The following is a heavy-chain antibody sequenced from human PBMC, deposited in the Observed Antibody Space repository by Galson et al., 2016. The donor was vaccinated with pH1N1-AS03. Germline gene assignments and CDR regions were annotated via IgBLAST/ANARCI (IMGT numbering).Heavy chain of an antibody. CDR3: ARFAWATAGDDAFDV. Sequence: SLRLSCAASGFTFSTYWMSWVRQAPGKGLEWGANIQQDATEKSYVDSVKGLFTISRDNAKKSLYLPMDSLRLADTSSYYCARFAWATAGDDAFDVWGQGTLVTASS. CDR2: IQQDATEK. D-gene: IGHD5-12*01. CDR1: GFTFSTYW. V-gene: IGHV3-7*01. J-gene: IGHJ3*01.